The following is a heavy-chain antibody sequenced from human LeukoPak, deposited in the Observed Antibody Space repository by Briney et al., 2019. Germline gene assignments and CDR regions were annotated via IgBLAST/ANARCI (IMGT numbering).Heavy chain of an antibody. V-gene: IGHV4-61*08. CDR2: IYYSGST. CDR1: GGSISSGGYY. Sequence: PSETLSLTCTVSGGSISSGGYYWSWIRQHPGKGLEWIGYIYYSGSTNYNPSPKSRVTISVDTSKNQFSLKLSSVTAADTAVYYCARGLTIHTIDYWGQGTLVTVSS. J-gene: IGHJ4*02. D-gene: IGHD3-3*01. CDR3: ARGLTIHTIDY.